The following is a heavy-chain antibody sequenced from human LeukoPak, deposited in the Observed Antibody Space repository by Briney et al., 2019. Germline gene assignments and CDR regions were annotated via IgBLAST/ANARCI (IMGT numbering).Heavy chain of an antibody. D-gene: IGHD5-24*01. J-gene: IGHJ4*02. CDR2: LYPGDSDT. V-gene: IGHV5-51*01. Sequence: GESLKISCKGSGYSFTSYWFGWVRQMPGKSLEWLVILYPGDSDTRYSPSFQGQVTIPADKSISTAYLQWRILKASDNAMYYARRLLGMATIPVDYWGQGTLVTVSS. CDR1: GYSFTSYW. CDR3: RRLLGMATIPVDY.